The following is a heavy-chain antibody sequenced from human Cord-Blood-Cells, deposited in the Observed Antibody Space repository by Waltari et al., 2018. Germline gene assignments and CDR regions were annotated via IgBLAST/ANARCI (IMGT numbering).Heavy chain of an antibody. CDR3: ARHDAIGELLDY. J-gene: IGHJ4*02. D-gene: IGHD1-7*01. Sequence: ATLSLTCTVSGGSISSSSYYWGWIRQPPGKGLEWIGSIYYSGRTYYNPSLKSRVTISVDTSKNQFSLKLSSVTAADTAVYYCARHDAIGELLDYWGQGTLVTVSS. CDR1: GGSISSSSYY. CDR2: IYYSGRT. V-gene: IGHV4-39*01.